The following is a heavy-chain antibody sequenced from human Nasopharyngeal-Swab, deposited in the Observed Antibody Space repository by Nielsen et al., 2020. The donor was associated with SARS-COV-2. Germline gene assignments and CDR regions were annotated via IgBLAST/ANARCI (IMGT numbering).Heavy chain of an antibody. V-gene: IGHV3-23*01. D-gene: IGHD2-15*01. CDR1: GFTFTSYA. CDR3: AKDSGAGFCDDGSCFPTNH. Sequence: GRSLRPSCAASGFTFTSYAMNWVRHAPGKGLEWVSVMSGRGEKTYYAESVTGRFTIPIDISKHPLYLQMNGLRAEDTAVYYCAKDSGAGFCDDGSCFPTNHWGLGTLVTVSS. CDR2: MSGRGEKT. J-gene: IGHJ5*02.